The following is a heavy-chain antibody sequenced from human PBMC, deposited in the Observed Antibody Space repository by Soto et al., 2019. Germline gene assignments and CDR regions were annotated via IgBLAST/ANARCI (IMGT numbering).Heavy chain of an antibody. CDR1: DYTFTGYG. D-gene: IGHD2-15*01. CDR3: AGCSGGSCYSGWFDP. CDR2: ISAYNGNT. V-gene: IGHV1-18*01. J-gene: IGHJ5*02. Sequence: QVQLVQSGAEVKKPGASVKVSFKASDYTFTGYGISWVRQAPGQGLEWMGWISAYNGNTNYAQKLQGRVTMTTDTSTSTAYMELRSLRSDDTAVYYCAGCSGGSCYSGWFDPWGQGTLVTVSS.